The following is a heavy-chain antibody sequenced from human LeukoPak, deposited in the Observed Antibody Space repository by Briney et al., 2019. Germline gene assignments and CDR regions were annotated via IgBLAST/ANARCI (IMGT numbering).Heavy chain of an antibody. J-gene: IGHJ4*02. CDR1: GFTFNNYA. Sequence: PGGSLRLSCATSGFTFNNYAMNWIRQAPGKGLEWVSVISGSGGNTYYTDSVKGRFSISRDDSKSTLYLQMNSLRAEDTALYYCARCTGGTCYLPLDYWGQGTLVTVSS. CDR2: ISGSGGNT. V-gene: IGHV3-23*01. D-gene: IGHD2-15*01. CDR3: ARCTGGTCYLPLDY.